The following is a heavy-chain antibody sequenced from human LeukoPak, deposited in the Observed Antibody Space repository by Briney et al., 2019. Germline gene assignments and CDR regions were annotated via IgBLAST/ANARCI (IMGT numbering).Heavy chain of an antibody. Sequence: PGGSLLLSCAASGFTFSSYSMNWVRQAPGKGLEWVSYISSSSRTIYYADSVKGRFTISRDNAKTSLSLQMYSLGAEDTAVYYCARGTLGSYSVDYWGQGTLVTVSS. CDR3: ARGTLGSYSVDY. CDR2: ISSSSRTI. D-gene: IGHD1-26*01. V-gene: IGHV3-48*01. CDR1: GFTFSSYS. J-gene: IGHJ4*02.